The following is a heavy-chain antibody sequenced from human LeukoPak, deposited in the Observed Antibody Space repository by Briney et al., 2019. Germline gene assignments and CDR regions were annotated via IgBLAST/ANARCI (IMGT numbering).Heavy chain of an antibody. J-gene: IGHJ4*02. V-gene: IGHV3-74*01. CDR1: GFAFSNSW. Sequence: PGGSLRLSCAASGFAFSNSWMHWVRQAPGKGLVWVSHINSDGTNTNYADSVKGRFTISRDNAKNTLYLQMSSLRAEDTAVYYCARAIPIVGATYPDYWGQGTLVTVSS. D-gene: IGHD1-26*01. CDR2: INSDGTNT. CDR3: ARAIPIVGATYPDY.